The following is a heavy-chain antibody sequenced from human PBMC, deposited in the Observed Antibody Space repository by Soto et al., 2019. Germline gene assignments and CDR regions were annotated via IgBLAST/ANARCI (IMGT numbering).Heavy chain of an antibody. V-gene: IGHV4-4*02. CDR2: IYHSGST. CDR3: ASVRGGYYYAMDV. J-gene: IGHJ6*02. Sequence: SETKSHTNAVAEGSIGSSSGWSRVRQPPGKGLEWIGEIYHSGSTNYNPSLKSRVTISVDKSKNQFSLKLSSVTAADTAAYYCASVRGGYYYAMDVWGQGTTVTVSS. D-gene: IGHD3-10*02. CDR1: EGSIGSSSG.